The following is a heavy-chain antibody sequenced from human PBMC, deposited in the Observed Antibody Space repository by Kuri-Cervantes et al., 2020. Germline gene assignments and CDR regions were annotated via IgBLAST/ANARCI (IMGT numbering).Heavy chain of an antibody. Sequence: SETLSLTCAVYGGSFTGYYWTWIRQSPGKGLEWIGEINHSGSTNYNPSLKSRVTISVDTSKNQFSLKLNSVTAADTAVYYCARGKQGPRCFDLWGRGTLVTVSS. CDR3: ARGKQGPRCFDL. CDR2: INHSGST. V-gene: IGHV4-34*01. J-gene: IGHJ2*01. CDR1: GGSFTGYY.